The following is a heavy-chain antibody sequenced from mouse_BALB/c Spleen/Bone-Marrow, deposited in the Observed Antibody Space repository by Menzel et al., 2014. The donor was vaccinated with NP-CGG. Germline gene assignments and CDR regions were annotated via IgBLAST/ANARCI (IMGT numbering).Heavy chain of an antibody. V-gene: IGHV5-15*02. D-gene: IGHD1-1*01. Sequence: EVQLQESGGGLVQPGGSRKLSCAASGFTFSDYGMAWVRQAPGKGPEWVAFISNLAYSIYYADTVTGRFTISRENAKNTLYLEMSSLRSEDTAMYYCARDQVYYYGSSYGYFDVWGAGTTVTVPS. CDR2: ISNLAYSI. J-gene: IGHJ1*01. CDR3: ARDQVYYYGSSYGYFDV. CDR1: GFTFSDYG.